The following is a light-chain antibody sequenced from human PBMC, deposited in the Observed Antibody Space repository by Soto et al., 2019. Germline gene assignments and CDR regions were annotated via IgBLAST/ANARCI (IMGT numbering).Light chain of an antibody. Sequence: IQLTQSPSSLSASVGDRVTITCRASQGISSYLGWYQQKPGKAPKLLIYAASTLQSGVPSGFSGSGSGTDFTLTISSLQPEDFATYYCQQLNDYPITFGQGTRLEIK. CDR1: QGISSY. V-gene: IGKV1-9*01. CDR2: AAS. J-gene: IGKJ5*01. CDR3: QQLNDYPIT.